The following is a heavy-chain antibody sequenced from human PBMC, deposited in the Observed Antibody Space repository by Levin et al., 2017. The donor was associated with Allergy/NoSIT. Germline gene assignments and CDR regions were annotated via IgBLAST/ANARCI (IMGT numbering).Heavy chain of an antibody. CDR1: GGSISSYY. V-gene: IGHV4-59*01. CDR2: IYYSGST. D-gene: IGHD7-27*01. J-gene: IGHJ4*02. Sequence: SETLSLTCTVSGGSISSYYWSWIRQPPGKGLEWIGYIYYSGSTNYNPSLKSRVTISVDTSKNQFSLKLSSVTAADTAVYYCARDRQPLGIDYWGQGTLVTVSS. CDR3: ARDRQPLGIDY.